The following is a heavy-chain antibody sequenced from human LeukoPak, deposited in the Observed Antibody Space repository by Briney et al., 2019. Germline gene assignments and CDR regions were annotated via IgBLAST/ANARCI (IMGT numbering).Heavy chain of an antibody. D-gene: IGHD2-8*02. Sequence: RPGGSLRLSCAASGFTFTSAWMNWVRQAPGKGLEWVGRIKSKTDGGTTDYAAPVKGRFTISRDDSKNTLYLQMTSLKTEDTAVYYCTTVMPGTGWFAPWGQGTLVTVSS. J-gene: IGHJ5*02. CDR2: IKSKTDGGTT. CDR3: TTVMPGTGWFAP. CDR1: GFTFTSAW. V-gene: IGHV3-15*01.